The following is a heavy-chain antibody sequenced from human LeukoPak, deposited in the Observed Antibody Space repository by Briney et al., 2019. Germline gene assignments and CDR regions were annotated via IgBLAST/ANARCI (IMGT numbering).Heavy chain of an antibody. CDR2: IYPGDSDT. V-gene: IGHV5-51*01. D-gene: IGHD2-2*01. Sequence: GESLKLSCKGSGYSFTSYWIGWVRQMPGKGLEWMGIIYPGDSDTIYSPSFQGQVTISADKSISTAYLQWSSLKASDTAMYYCARHGKKDIVVVPAVRTETDDDAFDIWGQGTMVTVSS. J-gene: IGHJ3*02. CDR3: ARHGKKDIVVVPAVRTETDDDAFDI. CDR1: GYSFTSYW.